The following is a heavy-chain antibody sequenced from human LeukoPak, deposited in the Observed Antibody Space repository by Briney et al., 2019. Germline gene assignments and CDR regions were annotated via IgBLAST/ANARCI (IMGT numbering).Heavy chain of an antibody. Sequence: SQTLSLTCAISGDSVSSNSAAWNWLRQSPSRGLEWLGRTYYRSKLYNDYAVSVKSRITINPDTSKNQFSLQLNSVTPEDTAVYYCARGIIVGATWGENYNCFDPWGQGTLVTGSS. CDR1: GDSVSSNSAA. V-gene: IGHV6-1*01. D-gene: IGHD1-26*01. CDR3: ARGIIVGATWGENYNCFDP. J-gene: IGHJ5*02. CDR2: TYYRSKLYN.